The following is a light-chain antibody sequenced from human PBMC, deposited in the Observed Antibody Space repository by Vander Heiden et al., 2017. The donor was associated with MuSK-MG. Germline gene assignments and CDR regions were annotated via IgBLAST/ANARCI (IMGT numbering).Light chain of an antibody. CDR3: QQRSNWPLT. CDR1: QSVSSY. CDR2: DAS. J-gene: IGKJ4*01. V-gene: IGKV3-11*01. Sequence: IVLTQSPATLSLSRGESATLSCVPSQSVSSYLAWYQQKPGQAPRLLIYDASTRATGIPARFSGSGSGTDFTLTISSLEPEDVAVYYCQQRSNWPLTFGRGTKVDIK.